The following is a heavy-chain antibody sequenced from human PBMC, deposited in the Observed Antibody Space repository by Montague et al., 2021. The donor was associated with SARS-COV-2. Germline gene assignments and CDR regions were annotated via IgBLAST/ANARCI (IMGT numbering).Heavy chain of an antibody. Sequence: SETLSLTCAVYGGSFSGYYWSWIRQPPGKGLEWIGYIYYSGSTNYNPSLKSRVTISVDTSKNQFSLKLSSVTAADTAVYYCARAILRTYYDILTGYYRTPDGLDVGGQGTTATVPS. CDR1: GGSFSGYY. CDR2: IYYSGST. J-gene: IGHJ6*02. V-gene: IGHV4-59*01. D-gene: IGHD3-9*01. CDR3: ARAILRTYYDILTGYYRTPDGLDV.